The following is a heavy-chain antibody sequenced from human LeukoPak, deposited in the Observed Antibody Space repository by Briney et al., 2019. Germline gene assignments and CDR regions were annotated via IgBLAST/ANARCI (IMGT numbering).Heavy chain of an antibody. CDR1: GFSVSTSY. V-gene: IGHV3-53*01. D-gene: IGHD6-19*01. J-gene: IGHJ4*02. Sequence: PGGSLRLSCVSSGFSVSTSYISWVRQAPGKGLEWVSVIHDDGTTHYADSVKGRFTISRDNSKNTLYLQMNSLRAEDTAVYYCAKDQSSGWSPPFDYWGQGTLVTVSS. CDR2: IHDDGTT. CDR3: AKDQSSGWSPPFDY.